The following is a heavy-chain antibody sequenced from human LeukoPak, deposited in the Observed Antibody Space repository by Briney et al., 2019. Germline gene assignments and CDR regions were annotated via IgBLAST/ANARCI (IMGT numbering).Heavy chain of an antibody. J-gene: IGHJ4*02. CDR1: GGTFSSYA. CDR2: IIPIFGTA. D-gene: IGHD2-2*02. V-gene: IGHV1-69*13. CDR3: ARDSHDYTSS. Sequence: ASVKVSCKASGGTFSSYAISWVRQAPGQGLEWMGGIIPIFGTANYAQKFQGRVTITADESTSTAYMELSNLRSEDTAVYYCARDSHDYTSSWGQGTLVTVSS.